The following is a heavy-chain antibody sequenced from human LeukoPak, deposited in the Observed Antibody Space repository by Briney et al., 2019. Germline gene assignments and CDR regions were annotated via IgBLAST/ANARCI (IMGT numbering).Heavy chain of an antibody. D-gene: IGHD2-2*01. V-gene: IGHV1-69*13. CDR3: ATSCGSTKCYFRVDY. CDR1: GGTFSSYT. J-gene: IGHJ4*02. Sequence: SVKVSCKASGGTFSSYTISWVRQAPRQGLEWMGGIIPILGTTNYAQKFQGRVTITADESTSTSYMELSSLRSEDTAVYYCATSCGSTKCYFRVDYWGQGTLVTVSS. CDR2: IIPILGTT.